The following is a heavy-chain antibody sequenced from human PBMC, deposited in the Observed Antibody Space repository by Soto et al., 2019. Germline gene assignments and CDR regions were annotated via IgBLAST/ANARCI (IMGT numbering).Heavy chain of an antibody. V-gene: IGHV4-30-4*01. D-gene: IGHD1-26*01. CDR1: GASIGSADYY. J-gene: IGHJ4*02. CDR3: ARLAAPAGGRYEHRMVVY. CDR2: IYYTGNT. Sequence: SETLSLTCTVSGASIGSADYYWSWIRQSPGKGLEWVGYIYYTGNTYYNPSLESRLSMSVDTSKNHFSLRLSSVTAADAAVYFCARLAAPAGGRYEHRMVVYWGQG.